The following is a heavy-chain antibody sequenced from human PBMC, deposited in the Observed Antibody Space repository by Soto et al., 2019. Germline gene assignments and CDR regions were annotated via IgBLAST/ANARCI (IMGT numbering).Heavy chain of an antibody. Sequence: ATLVNPTQTLALTCTLSGFSLTTSGMCVSWIRQPPGKALEWLALIDWDDEKYYSTSLETRLTISKDTSKNQVVLRMTNMDPVDTATYYCARATRGFYYYYGLDVWGPGTTVTVSS. D-gene: IGHD2-2*01. J-gene: IGHJ6*02. V-gene: IGHV2-70*01. CDR1: GFSLTTSGMC. CDR2: IDWDDEK. CDR3: ARATRGFYYYYGLDV.